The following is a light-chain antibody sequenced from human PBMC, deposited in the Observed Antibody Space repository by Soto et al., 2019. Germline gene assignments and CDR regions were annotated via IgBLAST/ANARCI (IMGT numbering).Light chain of an antibody. CDR3: MQALQTPWT. CDR2: LGS. J-gene: IGKJ1*01. V-gene: IGKV2-28*01. Sequence: DIVMTQSPLSLPVTPGEPASISCRSSQSLLHSNGYNYLDWYLQKPGQSPQFLIYLGSNRASGVPDRFSGSGSGTDVTLKISRVEAEDVGVYYCMQALQTPWTFGQGNKVEIK. CDR1: QSLLHSNGYNY.